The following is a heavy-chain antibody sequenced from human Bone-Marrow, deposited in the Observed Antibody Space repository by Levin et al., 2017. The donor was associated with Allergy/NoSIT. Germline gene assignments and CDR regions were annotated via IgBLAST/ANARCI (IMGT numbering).Heavy chain of an antibody. Sequence: SETLSLTCTVSGGSVISDNSYRGWIRQPPGKGLEWIASFYNSGITYYNPSLRSRVTISVDTSKNQFSLNLNSVTAADTSIYYCVIFAGHWGPGIRVTVTS. CDR1: GGSVISDNSY. CDR2: FYNSGIT. J-gene: IGHJ4*02. V-gene: IGHV4-39*01. CDR3: VIFAGH. D-gene: IGHD3-3*01.